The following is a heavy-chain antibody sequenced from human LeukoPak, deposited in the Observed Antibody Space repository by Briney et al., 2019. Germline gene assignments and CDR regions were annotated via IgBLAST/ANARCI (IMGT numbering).Heavy chain of an antibody. V-gene: IGHV3-20*04. CDR2: INWNGGST. J-gene: IGHJ4*02. CDR3: GRESVARGILEDDYDSGGDLRAFDY. D-gene: IGHD3-22*01. CDR1: GFTFDDYC. Sequence: AGGSLRLSCAASGFTFDDYCRSWIRQAPGKGLEWISGINWNGGSTGYADSKKGRFTIPRDNAKNSLYLQLNSLRSEDTALYYSGRESVARGILEDDYDSGGDLRAFDYWGQGTLVTVSS.